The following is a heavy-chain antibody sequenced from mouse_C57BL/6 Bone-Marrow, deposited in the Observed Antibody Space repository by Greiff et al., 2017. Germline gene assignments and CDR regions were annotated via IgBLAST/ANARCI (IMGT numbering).Heavy chain of an antibody. CDR3: ARSHYGSSPAWFAD. D-gene: IGHD1-1*01. CDR2: INPGSGGT. CDR1: GYAFTNYL. Sequence: QVQLQQSGAELVRPGTSVKVSCKASGYAFTNYLIEWVKQRPGQGLAWIGVINPGSGGTSYNQKFKGKATLTADQSSSTAYMQLSSLTSEDSAVYYCARSHYGSSPAWFADWGQGTMVTVSA. V-gene: IGHV1-54*01. J-gene: IGHJ3*01.